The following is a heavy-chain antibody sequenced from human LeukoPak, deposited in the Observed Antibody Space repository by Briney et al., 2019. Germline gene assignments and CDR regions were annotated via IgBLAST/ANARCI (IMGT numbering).Heavy chain of an antibody. Sequence: SETLSLTCTVSGGSISSGGYYWSWIRQHPGKGLEGIGYIYYSGSTYYNPSLKSRVTISVDTFKNQFSLKLSSVTAADAAVYYCATRPSGSDRFLPYFDYWGQGTLVTVSS. CDR3: ATRPSGSDRFLPYFDY. CDR2: IYYSGST. J-gene: IGHJ4*02. D-gene: IGHD1-1*01. CDR1: GGSISSGGYY. V-gene: IGHV4-31*03.